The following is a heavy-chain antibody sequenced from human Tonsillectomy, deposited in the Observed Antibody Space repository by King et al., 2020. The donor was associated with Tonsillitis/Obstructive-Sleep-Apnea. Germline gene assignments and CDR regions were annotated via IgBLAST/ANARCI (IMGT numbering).Heavy chain of an antibody. J-gene: IGHJ4*02. CDR3: ARGLPTFDFWRGYPNTDY. V-gene: IGHV1-46*01. D-gene: IGHD3-3*01. Sequence: AQLVQSGAEVKRPGASVKVSCKASGYTFTSYYIHWVRQAPGQGLEWMGIINPRGGDTSYAQRFKGRVTITRETSTSTVYMELSSLRFEDTAVYFCARGLPTFDFWRGYPNTDYWGQGALVTVSS. CDR1: GYTFTSYY. CDR2: INPRGGDT.